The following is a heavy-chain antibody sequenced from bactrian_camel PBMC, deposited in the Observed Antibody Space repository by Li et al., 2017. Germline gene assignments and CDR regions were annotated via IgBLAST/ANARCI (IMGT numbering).Heavy chain of an antibody. Sequence: HVQLVESGGGLVQPGGSVRLSCAASGFAFTTYWLYWVRQAPGKGLEWVSSINGGGSTTYYVDSLKGRFTISKDSAKRTLYLEMNNLKPEDTAIYHCAAEPARGCCVHPDTFDFAGQGTQVTVS. V-gene: IGHV3S1*01. CDR2: INGGGSTT. D-gene: IGHD2*01. CDR1: GFAFTTYW. J-gene: IGHJ4*01.